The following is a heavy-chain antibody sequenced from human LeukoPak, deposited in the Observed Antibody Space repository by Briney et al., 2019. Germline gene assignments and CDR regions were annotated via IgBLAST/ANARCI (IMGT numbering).Heavy chain of an antibody. CDR1: GGTFSSYA. CDR2: IIPIFGTA. J-gene: IGHJ4*02. V-gene: IGHV1-69*01. D-gene: IGHD6-13*01. Sequence: SVKVSFKASGGTFSSYAISWVRQAPGQGLEWMGGIIPIFGTANYAQKFQGRVTITADESTSTAYMELSSLRSEDTAVYYCARDRDAAAGRLEFDYWGQGTLVTVSS. CDR3: ARDRDAAAGRLEFDY.